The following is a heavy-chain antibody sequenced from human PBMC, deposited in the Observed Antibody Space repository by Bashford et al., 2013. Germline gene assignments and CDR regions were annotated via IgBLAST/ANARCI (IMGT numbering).Heavy chain of an antibody. CDR3: ARVGYSSPVDY. J-gene: IGHJ4*02. Sequence: SETLSLTCTVSGGSVNNGGFYWSWIRQRPGQGLEWIGDFYYSGSTIYNPSLKSRVTISVDTSKNQFSLKLSSVTAADTAVYYCARVGYSSPVDYWGQGTLVTVSS. V-gene: IGHV4-61*08. CDR1: GGSVNNGGFY. D-gene: IGHD6-19*01. CDR2: FYYSGST.